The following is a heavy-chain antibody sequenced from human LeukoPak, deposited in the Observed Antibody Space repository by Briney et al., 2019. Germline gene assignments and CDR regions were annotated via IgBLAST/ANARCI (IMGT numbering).Heavy chain of an antibody. D-gene: IGHD3-22*01. Sequence: GGSLRLSCAGSGFTFSSYAMSWVRQAPGKGLEWVSAISGGGGTTYYADSVKGRFTISRDNSKNTLYLQMNSLRAEDTAVYYCARVPGYDSSGYFDYWGQGTLVTVSS. CDR1: GFTFSSYA. CDR2: ISGGGGTT. J-gene: IGHJ4*02. V-gene: IGHV3-23*01. CDR3: ARVPGYDSSGYFDY.